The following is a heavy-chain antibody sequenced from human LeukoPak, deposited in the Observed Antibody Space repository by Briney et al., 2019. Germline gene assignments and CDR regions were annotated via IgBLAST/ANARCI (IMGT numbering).Heavy chain of an antibody. CDR2: ISSRSSYI. CDR3: ARAGGTRAFDI. Sequence: GGSLRLSCAASGFTFSSYSMNGGRQAPGKGLEGVSSISSRSSYIYYADSVKGRFTISRDNAKNSLYLQMNSLRAEDTAVYYCARAGGTRAFDIWGQGTMVTVSS. D-gene: IGHD1-14*01. CDR1: GFTFSSYS. J-gene: IGHJ3*02. V-gene: IGHV3-21*01.